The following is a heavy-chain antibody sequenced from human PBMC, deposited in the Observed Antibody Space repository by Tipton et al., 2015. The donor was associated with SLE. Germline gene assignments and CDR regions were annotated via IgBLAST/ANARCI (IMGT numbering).Heavy chain of an antibody. D-gene: IGHD5-18*01. CDR3: ARDTADTAMKTHYYYGMDV. J-gene: IGHJ6*02. V-gene: IGHV4-59*01. CDR2: SSYSGST. CDR1: DDSIRDYY. Sequence: TLSLTCSVSDDSIRDYYFSWIRQPPGNKLEWIGYSSYSGSTRYNPSLESRVTISLDTSRSHFSLKLGSVNAADTAVYYCARDTADTAMKTHYYYGMDVWGQGTTVTVSS.